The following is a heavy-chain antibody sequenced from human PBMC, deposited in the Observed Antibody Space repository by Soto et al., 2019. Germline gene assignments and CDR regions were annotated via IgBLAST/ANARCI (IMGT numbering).Heavy chain of an antibody. CDR3: ARDRGLGKTHDAFDI. V-gene: IGHV4-39*07. D-gene: IGHD7-27*01. CDR1: GGSISSSSYY. J-gene: IGHJ3*02. Sequence: SETLSLTCTVSGGSISSSSYYWGWIRQPPGKGLEWIGSIYYSGSTYYNPSLKSRVTISVDTSKNLFSLKLSSVTAADTAVYYCARDRGLGKTHDAFDIWGQGTMVTVSS. CDR2: IYYSGST.